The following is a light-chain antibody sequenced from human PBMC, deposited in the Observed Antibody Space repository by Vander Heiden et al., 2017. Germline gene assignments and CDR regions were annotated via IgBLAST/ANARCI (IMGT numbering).Light chain of an antibody. J-gene: IGLJ3*02. V-gene: IGLV3-1*01. CDR3: QVWGSSAWV. CDR2: HDS. CDR1: ELEDKY. Sequence: SSQLTQPPPASVSPGQTASTPCPGDELEDKYVSWYQQRPGQSPALVSFHDSSRPSGIPDRCSGSNSGNTATMTITGAQDMDEDDYYCQVWGSSAWVFGGGTKLTVL.